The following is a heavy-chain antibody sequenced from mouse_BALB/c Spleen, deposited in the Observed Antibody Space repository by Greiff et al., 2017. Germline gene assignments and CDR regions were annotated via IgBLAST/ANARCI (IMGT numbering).Heavy chain of an antibody. CDR3: ARSPYYYGSSLYAMDY. V-gene: IGHV5-17*02. J-gene: IGHJ4*01. Sequence: EVKLMESGGGLVQPGGSRKLSCAASGFTFSSFGMHWVRQAPEKGLEWVAYISSGSSTIYYADTVKGRFTISRDNPKNTLFLQMTSLRSEDTAMYYCARSPYYYGSSLYAMDYWGQGTSVTVSA. D-gene: IGHD1-1*01. CDR2: ISSGSSTI. CDR1: GFTFSSFG.